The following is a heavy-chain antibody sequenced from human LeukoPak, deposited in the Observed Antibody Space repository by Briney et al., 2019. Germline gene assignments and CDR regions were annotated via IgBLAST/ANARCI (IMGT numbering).Heavy chain of an antibody. V-gene: IGHV4-39*01. CDR2: IYYSGST. CDR1: GGSISSSSYY. CDR3: ASSDYGDYAFDY. J-gene: IGHJ4*02. Sequence: SETLSLNCTVSGGSISSSSYYWGWLRQPPGKGLEWIGSIYYSGSTYYNPSLKSRVTISVDTSKNQFSLKLSSVTAADTAVYYCASSDYGDYAFDYWGQGTLVTVSS. D-gene: IGHD4-17*01.